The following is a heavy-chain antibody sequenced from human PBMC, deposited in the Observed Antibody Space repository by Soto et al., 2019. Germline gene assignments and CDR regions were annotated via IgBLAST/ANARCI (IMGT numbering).Heavy chain of an antibody. CDR2: ISSSGSTI. V-gene: IGHV3-48*03. CDR3: ARVEITMVRGGPYYYGMEV. D-gene: IGHD3-10*01. Sequence: GGSLRLSCAASGFTFSSYEMNWVRQAPGKGLEWGSYISSSGSTIYYADSVKARFTISRDNAKNSLYLQMNSLRAEDTAVYYCARVEITMVRGGPYYYGMEVWGKGTTVTVSS. J-gene: IGHJ6*04. CDR1: GFTFSSYE.